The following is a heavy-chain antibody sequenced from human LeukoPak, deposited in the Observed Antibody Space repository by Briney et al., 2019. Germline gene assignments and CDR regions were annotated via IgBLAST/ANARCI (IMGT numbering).Heavy chain of an antibody. CDR1: GFTFSNYA. CDR2: IYINAGTT. CDR3: ARDGSNFYFDY. Sequence: GGSLRLSCAASGFTFSNYAMSWVRQAPGKGLEWVSIIYINAGTTHYADSVKGRFIISRDNSENTVYPQMNNLRADDSAVYYCARDGSNFYFDYWGQGALVTVSS. J-gene: IGHJ4*02. D-gene: IGHD5-24*01. V-gene: IGHV3-23*03.